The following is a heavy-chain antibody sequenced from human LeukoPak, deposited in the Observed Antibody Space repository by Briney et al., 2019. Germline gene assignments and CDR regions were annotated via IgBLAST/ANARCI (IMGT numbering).Heavy chain of an antibody. V-gene: IGHV3-7*03. CDR3: ATNMNSGSYHNY. D-gene: IGHD3-10*01. CDR1: GFTFSYSW. CDR2: INQDGSEK. Sequence: PGGSLRLSCTASGFTFSYSWMSWVRQAPGKGLEWVAIINQDGSEKHYVDSVKGRFTISRDNAKNSLYLQMNSLRAEDTAVYYCATNMNSGSYHNYWGQGTLVTVSS. J-gene: IGHJ4*02.